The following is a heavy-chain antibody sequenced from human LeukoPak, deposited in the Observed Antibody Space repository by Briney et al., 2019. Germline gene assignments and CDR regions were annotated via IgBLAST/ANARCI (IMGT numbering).Heavy chain of an antibody. V-gene: IGHV7-4-1*02. D-gene: IGHD5-12*01. Sequence: ASVKVSCKASGYSLTDFALSWVRQAPGQGLEWMGWINTNTGNPTYAQAFTGRFVFSLDTSLSAAYLEINSLRAEDTGHYYCARVATMVGFDYWGQGTLVTVSS. CDR1: GYSLTDFA. J-gene: IGHJ4*02. CDR2: INTNTGNP. CDR3: ARVATMVGFDY.